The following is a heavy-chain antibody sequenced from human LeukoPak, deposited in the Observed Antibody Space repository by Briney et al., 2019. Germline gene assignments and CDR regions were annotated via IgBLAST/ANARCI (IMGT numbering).Heavy chain of an antibody. CDR2: IYSGGST. CDR1: GLTVSSNY. Sequence: GGSLRLSCAASGLTVSSNYMSWVRQAPGKGLEWVSVIYSGGSTYYADSVKARFTISRDNSKNTLYLQMNSLSADDTAVYYCARVRPYLRDAYNYFDYWGQGTLVTVSS. J-gene: IGHJ4*02. CDR3: ARVRPYLRDAYNYFDY. D-gene: IGHD5-24*01. V-gene: IGHV3-66*01.